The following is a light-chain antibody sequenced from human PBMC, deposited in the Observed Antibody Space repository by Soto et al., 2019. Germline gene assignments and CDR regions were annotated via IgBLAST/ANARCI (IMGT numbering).Light chain of an antibody. V-gene: IGLV2-23*02. Sequence: QSVLTQPASVSGSPGQSITISCTGTSSDVGSYNLVSWYQQHPGKAPKLMIYEVSKRPSGVSNRFSGSKSGNTASLTISGLQAEDEADYYCCSYAGSSTFPYVFGTGTKHRP. CDR1: SSDVGSYNL. CDR3: CSYAGSSTFPYV. CDR2: EVS. J-gene: IGLJ1*01.